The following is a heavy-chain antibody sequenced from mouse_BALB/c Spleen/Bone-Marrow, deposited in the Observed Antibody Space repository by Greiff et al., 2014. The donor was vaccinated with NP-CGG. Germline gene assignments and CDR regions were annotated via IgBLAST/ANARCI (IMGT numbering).Heavy chain of an antibody. V-gene: IGHV1-14*01. J-gene: IGHJ2*01. D-gene: IGHD1-1*01. Sequence: VQLKQSGPELVKPGASVKMSCKASGYTFTSYIMHWGKQKPGQGLEWIGYINPYNDDTKYNEKFKGKATLTSDKSSSTAYMELSSLTSEDSAVYYCARSYGSPFDYWGQGTTLTVSS. CDR3: ARSYGSPFDY. CDR1: GYTFTSYI. CDR2: INPYNDDT.